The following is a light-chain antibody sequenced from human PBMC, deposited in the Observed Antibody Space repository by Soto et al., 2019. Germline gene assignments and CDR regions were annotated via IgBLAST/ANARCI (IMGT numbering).Light chain of an antibody. J-gene: IGLJ3*02. CDR3: AAWDASLARLL. V-gene: IGLV1-44*01. CDR1: GSNIGSNA. CDR2: FNT. Sequence: QSVLTQPPSASGTPGQRVTFSCSGSGSNIGSNAVNWYQQLPGTAPKLLIYFNTQRPSGVPDRFSGSKSGTSASLSIIGLQSADEADYYCAAWDASLARLLFGGGTKLTVL.